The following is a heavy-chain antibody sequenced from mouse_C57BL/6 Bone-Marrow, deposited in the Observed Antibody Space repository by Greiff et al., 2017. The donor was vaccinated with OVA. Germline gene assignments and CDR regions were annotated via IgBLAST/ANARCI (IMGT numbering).Heavy chain of an antibody. Sequence: QVQLQQPGAELVKPGASVKMSCKASGYTFTSYWITWVKQRPGQGLEWIGDIYPGSGSTNYNEKFKSKATLTVDTSSSTAYMQLSSLTSEDSAVYYCARSPYDYGSSPYWYFDVWGTGTTVTVSS. D-gene: IGHD1-1*01. J-gene: IGHJ1*03. CDR3: ARSPYDYGSSPYWYFDV. CDR2: IYPGSGST. V-gene: IGHV1-55*01. CDR1: GYTFTSYW.